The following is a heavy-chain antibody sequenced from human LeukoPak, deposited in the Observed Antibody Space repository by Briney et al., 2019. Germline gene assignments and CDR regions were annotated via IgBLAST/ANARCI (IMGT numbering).Heavy chain of an antibody. V-gene: IGHV1-2*02. Sequence: GASVKVSCKASGYTFTGYYMHWVRQAPGQGLEWMGWINPNSGGTNYAQKFQGRVTMTRDTSISTAYMELSRLRSDDTAVYYCASQNDVVVVAATGSFDYWGRGTLVTVSS. CDR1: GYTFTGYY. CDR2: INPNSGGT. CDR3: ASQNDVVVVAATGSFDY. J-gene: IGHJ4*02. D-gene: IGHD2-15*01.